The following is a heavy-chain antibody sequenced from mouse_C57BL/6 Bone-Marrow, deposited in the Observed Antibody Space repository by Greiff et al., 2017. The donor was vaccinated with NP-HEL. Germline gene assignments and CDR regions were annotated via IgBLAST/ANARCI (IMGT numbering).Heavy chain of an antibody. CDR2: IWTGGGK. V-gene: IGHV2-9-1*01. D-gene: IGHD3-2*02. CDR1: GFPLTSYA. J-gene: IGHJ2*01. Sequence: VQLKESGPGLVAPSQSLSITCTVSGFPLTSYAISWVRQPPGKGLEWLGVIWTGGGKNYNSALKSRLSISKDNSKSQVFLKMNSLQTDDTARYYCARKTAQATFDYWGQGTTLTVSS. CDR3: ARKTAQATFDY.